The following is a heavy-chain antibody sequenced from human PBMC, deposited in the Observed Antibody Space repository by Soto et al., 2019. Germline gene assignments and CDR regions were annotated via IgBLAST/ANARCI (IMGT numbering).Heavy chain of an antibody. CDR2: INPSVGTT. CDR1: GYAFTTYN. CDR3: ARGGAPNRLDY. V-gene: IGHV1-46*01. J-gene: IGHJ4*02. Sequence: QVQLVQSGAEVKKPGASVKVSCTTSGYAFTTYNLHWVRQDPGQGLEWMGVINPSVGTTTYAQKFQGRVTMTWDTSTSTVYMELTSLRSEDTAVYYCARGGAPNRLDYWGQGTLVTVSS. D-gene: IGHD2-8*01.